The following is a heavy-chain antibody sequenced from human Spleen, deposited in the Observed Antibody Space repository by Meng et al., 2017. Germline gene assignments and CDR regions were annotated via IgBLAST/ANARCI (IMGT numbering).Heavy chain of an antibody. CDR3: ARDWAYCGGDCYRSADYFDY. CDR1: GFTFSSYE. D-gene: IGHD2-21*02. CDR2: ISSSGSTI. Sequence: GESLKISCAASGFTFSSYEMNWVRQAPGKGLEWVSYISSSGSTIYYADSVKGRFTISRDNAKNSLYLQMNSLRAEDTAVYYCARDWAYCGGDCYRSADYFDYCGQGTLVTVSS. V-gene: IGHV3-48*03. J-gene: IGHJ4*02.